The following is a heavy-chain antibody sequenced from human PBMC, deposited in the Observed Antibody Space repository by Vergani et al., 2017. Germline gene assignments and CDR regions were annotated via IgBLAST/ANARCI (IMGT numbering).Heavy chain of an antibody. CDR3: ARAQGFSYNYGSDY. J-gene: IGHJ4*02. CDR2: IYPGDSDT. CDR1: GYHFPIHW. D-gene: IGHD3-16*01. V-gene: IGHV5-51*01. Sequence: EVHLVQSGAEVKKPGESLTISCKASGYHFPIHWIGWVRQMPGKGLEWMGVIYPGDSDTRYNPSFQGQVIISVDKSVSTVYLQWSNLKASDTAMYYCARAQGFSYNYGSDYWGQGTLVTVSS.